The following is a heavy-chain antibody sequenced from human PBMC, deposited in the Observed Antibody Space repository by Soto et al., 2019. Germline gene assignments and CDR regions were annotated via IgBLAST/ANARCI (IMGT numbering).Heavy chain of an antibody. CDR2: ISGSGGST. J-gene: IGHJ4*02. V-gene: IGHV3-23*01. D-gene: IGHD3-10*01. CDR3: AKDRGLLWFGAINNYFDY. Sequence: GGSLRLSCAASGFTFSSYAMSWVRQAPGKGLEWVSAISGSGGSTYYAESVKGRFTNSRDNSKNTMYIQMNSLRAEDMAVYYCAKDRGLLWFGAINNYFDYWGQGTLVTVSS. CDR1: GFTFSSYA.